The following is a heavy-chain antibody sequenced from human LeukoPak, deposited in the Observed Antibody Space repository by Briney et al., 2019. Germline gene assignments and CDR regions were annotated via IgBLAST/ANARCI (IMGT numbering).Heavy chain of an antibody. CDR1: GVSISGHY. V-gene: IGHV4-59*08. J-gene: IGHJ4*02. D-gene: IGHD6-19*01. CDR2: ISHSGDT. Sequence: KPSETLSLTCSVSGVSISGHYWSWIRLPPGKGLKWIGYISHSGDTRYSPSLKSRVTISLDTSKNQFSLTLNSVTAADTAVYYCARQPISGWDFDYWGQGTLVTVSS. CDR3: ARQPISGWDFDY.